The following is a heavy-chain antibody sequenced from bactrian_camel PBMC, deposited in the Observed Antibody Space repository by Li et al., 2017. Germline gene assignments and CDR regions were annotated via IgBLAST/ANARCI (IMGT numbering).Heavy chain of an antibody. CDR3: AADRRRHGPQSLRPGDYSV. CDR1: GYTYTPNR. J-gene: IGHJ4*01. D-gene: IGHD2*01. Sequence: LVESGGGSVQAGGSLRLSCAASGYTYTPNRMAWFPQVPGKEREGVASLASDGSSIYANSLKGRFSISKDNARNWLDLQMDSLEPGDTARYYCAADRRRHGPQSLRPGDYSVWGQGTQVT. V-gene: IGHV3S53*01. CDR2: LASDGSS.